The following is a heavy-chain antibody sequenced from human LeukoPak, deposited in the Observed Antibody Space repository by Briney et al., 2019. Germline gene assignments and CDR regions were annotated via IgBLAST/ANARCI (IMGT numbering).Heavy chain of an antibody. Sequence: PGGSLRLSCAASGFTFDDYGMSWVRQAPGKGLEWVSGINWNGGSTGYADSVKGRFTISRDNAKNSLYLQMNSLRAEDTALYYCARPQNWNVRSDAFDIWGQGTMVTVSS. J-gene: IGHJ3*02. V-gene: IGHV3-20*04. CDR1: GFTFDDYG. CDR3: ARPQNWNVRSDAFDI. D-gene: IGHD1-1*01. CDR2: INWNGGST.